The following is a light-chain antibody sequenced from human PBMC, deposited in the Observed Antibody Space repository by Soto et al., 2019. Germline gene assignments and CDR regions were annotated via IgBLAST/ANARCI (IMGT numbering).Light chain of an antibody. CDR2: EAS. V-gene: IGKV3-11*01. CDR1: QSVSSY. CDR3: QQRKNWPPLT. Sequence: EIVLTQSPATLSLSPGERATLSCRASQSVSSYLAWYQQKPGQAPRLLIYEASNRATGIPARFSGSGSGTDFTLTISSLEPEDFAVYYCQQRKNWPPLTFGGGTKVEIQ. J-gene: IGKJ4*01.